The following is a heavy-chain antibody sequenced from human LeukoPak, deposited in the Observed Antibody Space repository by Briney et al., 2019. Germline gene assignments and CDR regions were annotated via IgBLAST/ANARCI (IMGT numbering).Heavy chain of an antibody. CDR2: ISGSGDRT. V-gene: IGHV3-23*01. CDR1: GFIFSGSA. J-gene: IGHJ5*02. Sequence: PGGSLRLSCVASGFIFSGSAMTWVRQVPGKGLEWVSHISGSGDRTYYADSVRGRFTSSRDNSKNTLFLHMNSLRAEDTAVYYCAKVKYDYGDPVGWFDPWGRGTLVTVSS. CDR3: AKVKYDYGDPVGWFDP. D-gene: IGHD4-17*01.